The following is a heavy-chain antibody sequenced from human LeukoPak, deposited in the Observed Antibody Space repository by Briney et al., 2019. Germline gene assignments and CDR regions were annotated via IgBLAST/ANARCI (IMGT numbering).Heavy chain of an antibody. D-gene: IGHD5-18*01. J-gene: IGHJ4*02. Sequence: GGSLRLSRSASEFTFSSYAMHWVRQAPGKGLEYVSAISSSGGSTYYADSVKGRFTISRDNSKNTLYLQMSSLRAEDTAVYYCVKDGDTAMVTFDYWGQGTLVTVSS. CDR2: ISSSGGST. V-gene: IGHV3-64D*06. CDR3: VKDGDTAMVTFDY. CDR1: EFTFSSYA.